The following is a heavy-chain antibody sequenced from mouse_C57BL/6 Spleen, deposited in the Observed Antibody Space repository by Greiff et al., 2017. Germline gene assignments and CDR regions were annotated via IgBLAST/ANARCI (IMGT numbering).Heavy chain of an antibody. CDR1: GFHIKDDY. CDR3: TTEVYYYGELGFAY. D-gene: IGHD1-1*01. J-gene: IGHJ3*01. V-gene: IGHV14-4*01. CDR2: IDPENGDT. Sequence: VQLTQSGAELVRPGASVKLSCTASGFHIKDDYMHWVKQRPEQGLEWIGWIDPENGDTAYASKFQGQATITADTSSNTAYLQLSSLTSEDTAVYYCTTEVYYYGELGFAYWGQGTLVTVSA.